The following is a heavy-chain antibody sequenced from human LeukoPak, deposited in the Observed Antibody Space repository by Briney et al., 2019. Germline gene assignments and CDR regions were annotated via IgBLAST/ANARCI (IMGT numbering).Heavy chain of an antibody. J-gene: IGHJ4*02. CDR2: IIPIFGTA. D-gene: IGHD6-19*01. CDR1: GGTFSIYA. V-gene: IGHV1-69*13. Sequence: SVKVSCKASGGTFSIYAISWVRQAPGQGLEWMGGIIPIFGTANYAQKFQGRVTITADESTSTAYMELSSLRSEDTAVYYCASTTTIAVAGNFDYWGQGTLVTVSS. CDR3: ASTTTIAVAGNFDY.